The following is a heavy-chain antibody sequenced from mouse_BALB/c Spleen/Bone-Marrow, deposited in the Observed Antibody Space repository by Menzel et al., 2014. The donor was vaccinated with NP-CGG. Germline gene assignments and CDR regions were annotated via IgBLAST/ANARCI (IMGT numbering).Heavy chain of an antibody. CDR3: ARGYYDDY. V-gene: IGHV7-3*02. Sequence: EVKLVESGGGLVQPGGSLILSCATSGFTFTDYFMTWVRQPPGKALEWLGFIRNKANGYTTEYSASVKGRFTIPRNNSQSILYLQMNTLRAEDSATYYCARGYYDDYWGQGTALTVSS. CDR1: GFTFTDYF. D-gene: IGHD2-4*01. J-gene: IGHJ2*01. CDR2: IRNKANGYTT.